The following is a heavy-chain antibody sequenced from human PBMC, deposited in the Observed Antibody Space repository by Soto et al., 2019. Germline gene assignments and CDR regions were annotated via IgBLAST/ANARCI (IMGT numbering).Heavy chain of an antibody. CDR1: GFTFSSYW. Sequence: EVQLVESGGGLVQPGGSLRLSCAASGFTFSSYWMSWVRQAPGKWLEWVANIKQDGSEKYYVDSVKGRFTISRDNAKNSLYLQMNSLRAEDTAVYYCARGHITMIVVVIGYYFDYWGQGTLVTVSS. J-gene: IGHJ4*02. CDR2: IKQDGSEK. D-gene: IGHD3-22*01. CDR3: ARGHITMIVVVIGYYFDY. V-gene: IGHV3-7*01.